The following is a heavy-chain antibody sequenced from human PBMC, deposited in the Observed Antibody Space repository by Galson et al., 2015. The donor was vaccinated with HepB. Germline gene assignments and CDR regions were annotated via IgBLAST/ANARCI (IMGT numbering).Heavy chain of an antibody. CDR3: ARDRSWFDP. CDR1: GSTFSSYS. J-gene: IGHJ5*02. V-gene: IGHV3-48*01. Sequence: SLRLSCAASGSTFSSYSMNWVRQAPGKGLEWVSYIISSSDTIYYADSVKGRFTISRDNAKNSLYLQMNSLRAEDTAVYYCARDRSWFDPWGQGTLVTVSS. CDR2: IISSSDTI.